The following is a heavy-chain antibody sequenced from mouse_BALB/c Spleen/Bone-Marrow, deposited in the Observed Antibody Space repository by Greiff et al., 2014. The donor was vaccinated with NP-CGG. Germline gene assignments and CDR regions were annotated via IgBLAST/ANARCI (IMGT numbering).Heavy chain of an antibody. J-gene: IGHJ3*01. Sequence: EVQLQQSGPELMKPGASVKISCKASGYSFTSYYIHWVKQNHGKSLEWIGYIDPFNGVTIYNQKFKGKATLTADKSSSTAYMHLSSLTSEDSAVYYCARRVITTGTGFAYWGQGTLVTVSA. CDR1: GYSFTSYY. D-gene: IGHD2-4*01. CDR2: IDPFNGVT. CDR3: ARRVITTGTGFAY. V-gene: IGHV1-28*01.